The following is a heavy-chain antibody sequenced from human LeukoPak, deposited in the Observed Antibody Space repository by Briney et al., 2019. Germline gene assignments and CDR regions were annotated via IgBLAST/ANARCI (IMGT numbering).Heavy chain of an antibody. V-gene: IGHV1-69*04. CDR3: ASVPIQLWLPAGY. D-gene: IGHD5-18*01. CDR2: IIPIFGIA. Sequence: ASVKVSCKASGGTFSSYAISWVRQAPGQGLEWMGRIIPIFGIANYAQKFQGRVTITADKSTSTAYMELSSLRSEDTAVYYCASVPIQLWLPAGYWGQGTLVTVPS. J-gene: IGHJ4*02. CDR1: GGTFSSYA.